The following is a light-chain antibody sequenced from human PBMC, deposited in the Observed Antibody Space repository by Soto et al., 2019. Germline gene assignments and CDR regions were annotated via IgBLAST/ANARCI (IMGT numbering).Light chain of an antibody. CDR2: GAS. Sequence: EIVLTQSPGTLSLSPGEGATLSCRASQSVSSNYLAWYQQKAGQAPRLLIYGASSRATGIPDRFSGSGSGTDFTLTISRLEPEDFAVYYCQQYGSSLYTFGQGTKLEIK. J-gene: IGKJ2*01. CDR1: QSVSSNY. V-gene: IGKV3-20*01. CDR3: QQYGSSLYT.